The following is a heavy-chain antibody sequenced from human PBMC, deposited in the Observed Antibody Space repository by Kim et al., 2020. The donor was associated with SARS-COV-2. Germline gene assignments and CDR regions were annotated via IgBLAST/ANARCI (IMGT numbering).Heavy chain of an antibody. CDR2: IYYSGST. CDR1: GGSISSSSYY. D-gene: IGHD3-9*01. V-gene: IGHV4-39*01. Sequence: SETLSLTCTVSGGSISSSSYYWGWIRQPPGKGLEWIGSIYYSGSTYYNPSLKSRVTISVDTSKNQFSLKLSPVTAADTAVYYCAGSSLVLRYFDWSYLGYFDYWGQGTLVTVSS. CDR3: AGSSLVLRYFDWSYLGYFDY. J-gene: IGHJ4*02.